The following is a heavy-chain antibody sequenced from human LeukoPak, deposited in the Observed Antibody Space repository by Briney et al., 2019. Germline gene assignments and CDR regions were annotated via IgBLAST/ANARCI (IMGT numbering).Heavy chain of an antibody. D-gene: IGHD1-1*01. V-gene: IGHV4-4*07. CDR1: GGSISNYY. J-gene: IGHJ4*02. Sequence: SETLSLTCAVSGGSISNYYWSWIRQPARNGLAWIGRIYTSGSTNYNPSLKSRVTMSVDTSKNQFSLKLNSVTAADTAVYYCAREQGTGTSSRYFDYWGQGTLVTVSS. CDR2: IYTSGST. CDR3: AREQGTGTSSRYFDY.